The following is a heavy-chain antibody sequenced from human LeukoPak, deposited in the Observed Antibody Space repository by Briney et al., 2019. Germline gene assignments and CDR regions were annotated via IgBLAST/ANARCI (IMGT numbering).Heavy chain of an antibody. D-gene: IGHD2-15*01. CDR3: GPRTRTDIVVAPPGY. J-gene: IGHJ4*02. CDR1: GFTFSSYW. Sequence: GGSLRLSCAASGFTFSSYWMHWVRQAPGKGLVWVSRINSDGSSTSYADSVKGRFTISRDNAKNRLYLQINSLRAEDTAVYSCGPRTRTDIVVAPPGYWGQGTLVTV. CDR2: INSDGSST. V-gene: IGHV3-74*01.